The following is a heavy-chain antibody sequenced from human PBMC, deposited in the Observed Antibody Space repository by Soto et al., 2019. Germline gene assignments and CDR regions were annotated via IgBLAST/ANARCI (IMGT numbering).Heavy chain of an antibody. V-gene: IGHV5-51*01. Sequence: PGESLKISCKGSGYSFTSYWIGWVRQMPGKGLEWMGIIYPGGSDTRYSSSFQGQVTISVDKSMSTAYLQWSGLKASDTAMYYCARLTYDSSGYYQPTCDYWGQGXQVTVSS. CDR2: IYPGGSDT. J-gene: IGHJ4*02. CDR1: GYSFTSYW. D-gene: IGHD3-22*01. CDR3: ARLTYDSSGYYQPTCDY.